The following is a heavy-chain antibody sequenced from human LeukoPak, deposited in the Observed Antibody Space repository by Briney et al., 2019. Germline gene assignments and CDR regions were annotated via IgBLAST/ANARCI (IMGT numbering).Heavy chain of an antibody. CDR2: IYSDGST. D-gene: IGHD3-22*01. Sequence: GGSLRLSCVGSGFTVSSNCMSWVRQAPGKGLEWVSVIYSDGSTYYSDSVKGRFTISRDNSKNTLYLQMNSLRAEDTAVYYCAKELRIVVVKFDYWGQGTLVTVSS. CDR1: GFTVSSNC. V-gene: IGHV3-53*01. J-gene: IGHJ4*02. CDR3: AKELRIVVVKFDY.